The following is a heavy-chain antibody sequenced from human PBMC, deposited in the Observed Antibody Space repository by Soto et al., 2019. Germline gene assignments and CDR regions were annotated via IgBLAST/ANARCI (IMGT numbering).Heavy chain of an antibody. Sequence: SETLSLTCTVSGGSISSSSFHWGWIRQPPGKGLEWIGSIYYSGSTYYSPSLKSRVTISVDTSKNQFSLKLSSVTAADTAVYYCARRERAAGTAPWFDPWGQGTLVTVSS. V-gene: IGHV4-39*01. CDR3: ARRERAAGTAPWFDP. CDR1: GGSISSSSFH. CDR2: IYYSGST. D-gene: IGHD6-13*01. J-gene: IGHJ5*02.